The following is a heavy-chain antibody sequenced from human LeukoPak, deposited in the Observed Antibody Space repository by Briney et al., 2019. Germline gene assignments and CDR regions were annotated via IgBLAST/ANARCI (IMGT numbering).Heavy chain of an antibody. D-gene: IGHD3-22*01. CDR2: IWYDGSNK. Sequence: GRSLRLSCAASGFTFSSYGMHWVRQAPGKGLEWVAVIWYDGSNKYYADSVKGRFTISRDNSKNTLYLQMNSLRAEDTAVYYCARDQNFYDTTGEGYFQHWGQGTLVTVSS. V-gene: IGHV3-33*01. J-gene: IGHJ1*01. CDR3: ARDQNFYDTTGEGYFQH. CDR1: GFTFSSYG.